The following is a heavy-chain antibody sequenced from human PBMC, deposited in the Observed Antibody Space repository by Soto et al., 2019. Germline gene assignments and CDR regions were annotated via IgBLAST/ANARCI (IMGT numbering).Heavy chain of an antibody. CDR3: AKGGYYSDNGGYYNCFTN. CDR2: TSAGGTNT. Sequence: VGSLRLSCAASGFSFSNYAMSWVRQPPGKAPEWVSGTSAGGTNTFCADSVKGRFTISRDNSKNTLYLQMNSLRGEDTAVYYCAKGGYYSDNGGYYNCFTNWGQGALVTVSS. D-gene: IGHD3-22*01. J-gene: IGHJ4*02. CDR1: GFSFSNYA. V-gene: IGHV3-23*01.